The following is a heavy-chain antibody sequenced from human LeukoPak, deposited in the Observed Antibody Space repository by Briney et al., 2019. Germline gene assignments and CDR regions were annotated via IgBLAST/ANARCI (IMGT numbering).Heavy chain of an antibody. Sequence: GSPRLSCAASGFTVNSNSMSWVRQAPGKGLEWVSVVYSRDRTWSVESVKGNFNISIDDSTNTVYLLLNSLRAEDTAVYYCARGYLIDYWGQDTIDTVSS. J-gene: IGHJ4*02. V-gene: IGHV3-66*01. CDR2: VYSRDRT. CDR1: GFTVNSNS. CDR3: ARGYLIDY. D-gene: IGHD1-26*01.